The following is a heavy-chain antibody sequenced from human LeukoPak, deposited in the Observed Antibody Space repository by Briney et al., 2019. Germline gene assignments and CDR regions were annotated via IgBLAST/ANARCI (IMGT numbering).Heavy chain of an antibody. CDR3: ASEDCSSRGCWFDP. Sequence: SETLSLTCEVSGDSLSSGYHWDWIRQPPGKGLEWVGGVYYSGSAYYNPSLKSRVTISVDTSKNRFSLKLNSVTAADTAVYYCASEDCSSRGCWFDPWGQGTLVTVSS. D-gene: IGHD2-2*01. CDR1: GDSLSSGYH. J-gene: IGHJ5*02. CDR2: VYYSGSA. V-gene: IGHV4-38-2*01.